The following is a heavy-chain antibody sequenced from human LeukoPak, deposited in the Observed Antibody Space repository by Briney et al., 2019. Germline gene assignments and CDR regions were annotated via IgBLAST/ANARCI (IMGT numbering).Heavy chain of an antibody. J-gene: IGHJ4*02. V-gene: IGHV3-23*01. CDR1: GFTFSSYA. CDR2: ISGSGGST. CDR3: AKDGEALRYFDWLYYFDY. D-gene: IGHD3-9*01. Sequence: GGSLRLSCAASGFTFSSYAMSWVRQAPGKGLEWVSAISGSGGSTYYADSVKGRFTVSRDNSKNTLYLQMNSLRAEDTAVYYCAKDGEALRYFDWLYYFDYWGQGTLVTVSS.